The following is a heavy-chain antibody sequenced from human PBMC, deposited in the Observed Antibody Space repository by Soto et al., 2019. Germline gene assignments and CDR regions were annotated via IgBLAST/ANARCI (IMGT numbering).Heavy chain of an antibody. CDR2: IYHSGST. D-gene: IGHD2-21*01. CDR3: ARYCGEDYFDY. J-gene: IGHJ4*02. Sequence: PSETLSLTCAVSGGSISSSNWWSWVRQPPGKGLEWIGEIYHSGSTNYNPSLKSRVTISVDKSENQFSLKLSSVTAADTAVYYCARYCGEDYFDYWGQGTXVTVSS. CDR1: GGSISSSNW. V-gene: IGHV4-4*02.